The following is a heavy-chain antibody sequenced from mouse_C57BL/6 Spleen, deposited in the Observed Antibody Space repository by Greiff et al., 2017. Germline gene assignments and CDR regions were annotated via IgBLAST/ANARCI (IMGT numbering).Heavy chain of an antibody. CDR3: ARGDDGNWYFDV. J-gene: IGHJ1*03. CDR1: GYTFTSYW. CDR2: IYPGSGST. Sequence: QVQLQQPGAELVKPGASVKMSCKASGYTFTSYWITWVKQRPGQGLEWIGDIYPGSGSTNYNEKFKSKATLTVDTSSSTAYMQLSSLTSEDSAVYYCARGDDGNWYFDVWGTGTTVTVSS. D-gene: IGHD2-3*01. V-gene: IGHV1-55*01.